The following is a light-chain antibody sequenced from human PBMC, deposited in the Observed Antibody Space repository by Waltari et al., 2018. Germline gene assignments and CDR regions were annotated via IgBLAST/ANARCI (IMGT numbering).Light chain of an antibody. Sequence: DIVMTQSPDSMAVCLGERATFNCKSSQSVLYSSNNKNYLAWYQQKPGQPPKLLIYWASTRESGVPDRFSGSGSGTDFTLTISSLQAEDVAVYYCQQYNSTPRTFGHGTKLEIK. V-gene: IGKV4-1*01. CDR1: QSVLYSSNNKNY. CDR3: QQYNSTPRT. J-gene: IGKJ2*01. CDR2: WAS.